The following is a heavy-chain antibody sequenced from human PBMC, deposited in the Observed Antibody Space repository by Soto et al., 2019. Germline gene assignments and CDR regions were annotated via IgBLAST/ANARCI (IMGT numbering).Heavy chain of an antibody. Sequence: QVQLQESGPGLVKPSDTLSLTCTVSGGSISRYYWSWIRQPPGKGLEWIGYIYYSGSTNYNPSLKCRVTISVDTSKNQCSLKLSSVTAADTAMYYCARGTYLHMYYDSNNWFDPWGHGTLVTVSS. CDR1: GGSISRYY. D-gene: IGHD3-3*01. V-gene: IGHV4-59*01. CDR3: ARGTYLHMYYDSNNWFDP. CDR2: IYYSGST. J-gene: IGHJ5*02.